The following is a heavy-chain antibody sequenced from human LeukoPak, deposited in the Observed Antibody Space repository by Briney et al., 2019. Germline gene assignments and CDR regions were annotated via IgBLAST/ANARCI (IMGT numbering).Heavy chain of an antibody. CDR3: AREYQLLCDWFDP. D-gene: IGHD2-2*01. V-gene: IGHV1-2*02. Sequence: EASVKVSCKASGYTFTGYYMHWVRQAPGQGLEWMGWINPNSGGTNYAQKLQGRVTMPRDTSISTAYMELSRLRSDDTAVYYCAREYQLLCDWFDPWGQGTLVTVSS. CDR1: GYTFTGYY. CDR2: INPNSGGT. J-gene: IGHJ5*02.